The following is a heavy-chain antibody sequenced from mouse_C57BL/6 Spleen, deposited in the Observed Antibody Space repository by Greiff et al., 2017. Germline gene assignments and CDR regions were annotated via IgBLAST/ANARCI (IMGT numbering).Heavy chain of an antibody. CDR3: AREDYYGLYAMDY. CDR2: IYPGDGDT. V-gene: IGHV1-82*01. J-gene: IGHJ4*01. CDR1: GYAFSSSW. D-gene: IGHD1-1*01. Sequence: VQLQESGPELVKPGASVKISCKASGYAFSSSWMNWVKQRPGKGLEWIGRIYPGDGDTNYNGKFKGKATLTADKSSSTAYMQLSSLTSEDSAVYFCAREDYYGLYAMDYWGQGTSVTVSS.